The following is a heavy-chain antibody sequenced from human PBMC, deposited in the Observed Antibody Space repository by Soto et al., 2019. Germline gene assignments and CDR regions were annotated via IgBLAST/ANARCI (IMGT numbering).Heavy chain of an antibody. CDR2: IYSDDDK. CDR1: GFSLSTSGAG. Sequence: SGPTLVNPTQSLTLTCTFSGFSLSTSGAGVGWIRPTPGKALGWLALIYSDDDKRYSPSLKSRLTITKDTSKNQVALTMTNMDPVDTATYYCAHSSAETEYFQHWGQGTLVTVSS. V-gene: IGHV2-5*02. CDR3: AHSSAETEYFQH. J-gene: IGHJ1*01.